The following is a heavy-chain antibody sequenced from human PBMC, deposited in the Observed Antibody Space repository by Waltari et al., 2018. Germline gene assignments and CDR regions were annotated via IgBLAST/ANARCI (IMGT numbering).Heavy chain of an antibody. CDR1: GLTFSSYW. CDR3: ARGNWAPFDY. CDR2: IKQDGSEK. Sequence: EVQLVESGGGLVQPGGSLRLSCAASGLTFSSYWTTWVRQAPGKGLEWVAIIKQDGSEKHYVDSVKGRFTISRDNAKNSLYLQMNSLRVEDTAIYYCARGNWAPFDYWGQGTLVTVSS. D-gene: IGHD7-27*01. J-gene: IGHJ4*02. V-gene: IGHV3-7*01.